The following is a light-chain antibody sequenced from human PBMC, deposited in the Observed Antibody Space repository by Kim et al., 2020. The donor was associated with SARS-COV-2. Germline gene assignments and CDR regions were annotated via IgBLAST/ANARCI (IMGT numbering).Light chain of an antibody. CDR2: RNN. Sequence: GQRVTTASSGSSTNIGSNTVNGYHQLPGTDPKLLNYRNNQRASGVPDRFSCSKSGTSASLAISGLQSEAEADYYCAAWDDSLNGVVFGGASQLT. V-gene: IGLV1-44*01. CDR3: AAWDDSLNGVV. CDR1: STNIGSNT. J-gene: IGLJ2*01.